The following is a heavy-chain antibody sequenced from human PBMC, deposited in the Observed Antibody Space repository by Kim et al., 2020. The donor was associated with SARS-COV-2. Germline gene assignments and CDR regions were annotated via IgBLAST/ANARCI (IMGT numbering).Heavy chain of an antibody. Sequence: YDGSNKYDADSVKGRFTISRDNSKNTLYLQMNSLRAEDTAVYYCAKNFDYWGQGTLVTVSS. V-gene: IGHV3-30*18. J-gene: IGHJ4*02. CDR2: YDGSNK. CDR3: AKNFDY.